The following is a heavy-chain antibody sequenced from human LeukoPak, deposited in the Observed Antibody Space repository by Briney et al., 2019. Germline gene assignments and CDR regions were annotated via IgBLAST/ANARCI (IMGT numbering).Heavy chain of an antibody. CDR3: ARERRYFDWLEGALDY. V-gene: IGHV1-2*02. CDR1: GYTFTGYY. D-gene: IGHD3-9*01. CDR2: INPNSGGT. J-gene: IGHJ4*02. Sequence: ASVKVSCKASGYTFTGYYMHWVRQAPGQGLEWMGWINPNSGGTNYAQKFQGRVTMTRDTSISTAYMELRSLRSDGTAVYYCARERRYFDWLEGALDYWGQGTLVTVSS.